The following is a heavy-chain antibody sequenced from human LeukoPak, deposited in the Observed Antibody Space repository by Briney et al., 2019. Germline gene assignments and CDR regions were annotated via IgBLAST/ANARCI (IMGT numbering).Heavy chain of an antibody. Sequence: SVKVSCKASGGTSSSYAISWVRQAPGQGLEWMGGIIPIFGTANYAQKFQGRVTITADGSTSTAYMELSSLRSEDTAVYYCARGAPTYYDILTGYYSLDYWGQGTLVTVSS. CDR1: GGTSSSYA. V-gene: IGHV1-69*01. J-gene: IGHJ4*02. D-gene: IGHD3-9*01. CDR3: ARGAPTYYDILTGYYSLDY. CDR2: IIPIFGTA.